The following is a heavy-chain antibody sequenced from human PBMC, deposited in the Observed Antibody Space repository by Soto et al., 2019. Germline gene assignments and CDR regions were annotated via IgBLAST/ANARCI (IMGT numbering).Heavy chain of an antibody. Sequence: PGGSLRLSCAASGFTFSSYAMGWVRQAPGKGLEWVSGISDSGGSTYYADSVKGRFTISRDNSKNTLYLQMNSLRAEDAAVYYCAKDVQHYSSGSLDYRGQRTLVTVSS. CDR2: ISDSGGST. CDR3: AKDVQHYSSGSLDY. V-gene: IGHV3-23*01. J-gene: IGHJ4*02. D-gene: IGHD6-19*01. CDR1: GFTFSSYA.